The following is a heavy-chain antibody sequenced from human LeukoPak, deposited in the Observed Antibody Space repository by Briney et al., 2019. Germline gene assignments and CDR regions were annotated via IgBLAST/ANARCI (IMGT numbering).Heavy chain of an antibody. CDR1: GFTFSTYG. CDR3: RVLPAATMLRDF. V-gene: IGHV3-33*01. J-gene: IGHJ4*02. Sequence: GGSLRLSCAESGFTFSTYGMHWVRQAPGKGLEWVAVLWDDGINTSYADSVKGRFTISRDTSQNTLYLQMDSLRAEDTAVYFCRVLPAATMLRDFWGQGTLVTVSS. CDR2: LWDDGINT. D-gene: IGHD2-2*01.